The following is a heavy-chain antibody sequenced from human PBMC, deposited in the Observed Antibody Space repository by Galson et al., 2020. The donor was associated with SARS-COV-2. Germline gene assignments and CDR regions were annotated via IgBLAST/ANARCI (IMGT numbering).Heavy chain of an antibody. D-gene: IGHD3-9*01. CDR2: IDWDDDK. Sequence: SGPTLVTPTQTLTLTCTFSGFSLSTSGVCVNWIRQPPGKALEWLALIDWDDDKYYSSSLKTRLTISKDTSKNQVILTMTNMDPVDTATYYCARSSSTYDVLTGYNFFDSWGQGTLVTVSS. CDR1: GFSLSTSGVC. V-gene: IGHV2-70*01. J-gene: IGHJ4*02. CDR3: ARSSSTYDVLTGYNFFDS.